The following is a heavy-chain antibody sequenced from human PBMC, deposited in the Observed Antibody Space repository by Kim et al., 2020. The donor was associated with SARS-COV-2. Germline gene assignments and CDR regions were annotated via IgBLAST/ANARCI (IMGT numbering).Heavy chain of an antibody. V-gene: IGHV3-30*18. CDR2: ISYDGSNK. Sequence: GGSLRLSCAASGFTFSSYGMHWVRQAPGKGLEWVAVISYDGSNKYYADSVKGRFTISRDNSKNTLYLQMNSLRAEDTAVYYCAKAYYYDSITIDYWGQGT. CDR1: GFTFSSYG. CDR3: AKAYYYDSITIDY. J-gene: IGHJ4*02. D-gene: IGHD3-22*01.